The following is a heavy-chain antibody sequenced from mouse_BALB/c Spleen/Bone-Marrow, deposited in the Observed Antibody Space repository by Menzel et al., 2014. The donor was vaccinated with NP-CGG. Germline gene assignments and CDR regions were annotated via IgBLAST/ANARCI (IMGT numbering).Heavy chain of an antibody. J-gene: IGHJ4*01. D-gene: IGHD1-1*02. CDR2: IWAGGST. CDR3: ARDRGGSSRALDY. Sequence: QVQLKHSGPGLVAPSQNLSITCTVSGFSLTSYGVHWVRQPPGKGLEWLGVIWAGGSTIYNSALMSRLSISKDNSKSQVFLKMNSLQTDDTALYYCARDRGGSSRALDYWGQGTSVTVSS. V-gene: IGHV2-9*02. CDR1: GFSLTSYG.